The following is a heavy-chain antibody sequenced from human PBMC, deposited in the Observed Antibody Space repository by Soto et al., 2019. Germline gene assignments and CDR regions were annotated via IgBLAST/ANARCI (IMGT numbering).Heavy chain of an antibody. V-gene: IGHV3-30*18. CDR3: AKTIVPAAIQDYYYYGMDV. CDR2: ISYDGSNK. CDR1: GFTFSSYG. D-gene: IGHD2-2*02. Sequence: SLSLSCSASGFTFSSYGMHWVRQAPGKGLEWVAVISYDGSNKYYADSVKGRFTISRDNSKNTLYLQMNSLRAEDTAVYYCAKTIVPAAIQDYYYYGMDVWGQGTTVTVSS. J-gene: IGHJ6*02.